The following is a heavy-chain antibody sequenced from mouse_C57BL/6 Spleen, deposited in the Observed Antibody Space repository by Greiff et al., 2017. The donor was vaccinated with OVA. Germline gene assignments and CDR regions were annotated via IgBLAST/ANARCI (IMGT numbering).Heavy chain of an antibody. D-gene: IGHD3-2*02. J-gene: IGHJ4*01. V-gene: IGHV1-69*01. CDR1: GYTFTSYW. CDR2: IDPSDSYT. Sequence: QVQLKQSGAELVMPGASVKLSCKASGYTFTSYWMHWVKQRPGQGLEWIGEIDPSDSYTNYNQKFKGKSTLTVDKSSSTAYMQLSSLTSEDSAVYYCARDSSGPAMDYWGQGTSVTVSS. CDR3: ARDSSGPAMDY.